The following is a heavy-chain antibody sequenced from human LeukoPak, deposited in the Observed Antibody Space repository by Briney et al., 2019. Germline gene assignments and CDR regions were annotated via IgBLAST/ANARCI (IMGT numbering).Heavy chain of an antibody. D-gene: IGHD6-25*01. CDR1: GFTFSTYI. V-gene: IGHV3-21*01. CDR3: ARELAEGFDY. Sequence: GGSLRLSCAASGFTFSTYIMNWVRQAPGKGLEWVSSISTSSRYVYDADSVKGRFTISRDNAKNSLYLQMNSLRVADTVVYYCARELAEGFDYWGQGTLVTVSS. J-gene: IGHJ4*02. CDR2: ISTSSRYV.